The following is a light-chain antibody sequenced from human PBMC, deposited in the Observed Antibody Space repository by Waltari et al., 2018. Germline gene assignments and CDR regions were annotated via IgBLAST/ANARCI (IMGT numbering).Light chain of an antibody. V-gene: IGKV3-15*01. CDR1: QRISTN. CDR2: GAS. Sequence: IVMTQSPATLSVSPGERATPSCRASQRISTNLAWFQEKPGQAPRLLIYGASTRATGVPARFSGSGSGTYFTLVISSLQSEDFAVYYCQQYDKWLRYSFGQGTKLEIK. J-gene: IGKJ2*01. CDR3: QQYDKWLRYS.